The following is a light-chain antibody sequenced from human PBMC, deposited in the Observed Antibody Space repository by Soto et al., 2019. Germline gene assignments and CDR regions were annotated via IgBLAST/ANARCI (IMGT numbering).Light chain of an antibody. Sequence: VMTHSPATLSVSPGERATLSCRASQSVSSNLAWYQQKHGQAPRLLIYGASTRATGIPDRFSGSGSGTDFTLTISRLEPEDFAVYYCQQYGSSPITFGQGTRLETK. V-gene: IGKV3-20*01. CDR3: QQYGSSPIT. J-gene: IGKJ5*01. CDR2: GAS. CDR1: QSVSSN.